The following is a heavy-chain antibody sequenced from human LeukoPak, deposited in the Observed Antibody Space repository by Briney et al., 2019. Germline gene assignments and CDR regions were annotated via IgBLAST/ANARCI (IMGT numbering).Heavy chain of an antibody. D-gene: IGHD3-16*02. Sequence: GGSLRLSCAASGFTFSSYSMNWVRQAPGKGLEWVSSISSSTYIYYADSVKGRFTISRDNAKNSLYLQMNSLRAEDTAVYYCARSYYDYVWGSYRPFDYWGQGTLVTVSS. CDR3: ARSYYDYVWGSYRPFDY. J-gene: IGHJ4*02. CDR1: GFTFSSYS. V-gene: IGHV3-21*01. CDR2: ISSSTYI.